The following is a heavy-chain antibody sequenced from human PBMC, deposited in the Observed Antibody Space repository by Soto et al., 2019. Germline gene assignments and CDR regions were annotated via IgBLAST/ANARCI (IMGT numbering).Heavy chain of an antibody. CDR1: GGTFSSYT. D-gene: IGHD6-19*01. J-gene: IGHJ4*02. Sequence: QVQLVQSGAEVKKPGSSVKVSCKASGGTFSSYTISWVRQAPGQGLEWMGRIIPILGIANYAQKFQGRVTITADKSTSTAYMELSSLRSEDTAVYYCATDRGSSGPEPFDYWGQGTLVTVSS. CDR2: IIPILGIA. CDR3: ATDRGSSGPEPFDY. V-gene: IGHV1-69*08.